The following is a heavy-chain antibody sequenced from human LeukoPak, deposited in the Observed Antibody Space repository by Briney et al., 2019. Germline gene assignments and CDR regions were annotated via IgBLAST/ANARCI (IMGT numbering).Heavy chain of an antibody. D-gene: IGHD5-18*01. CDR1: VFTFSIYW. V-gene: IGHV3-7*01. Sequence: GGSLRLSCAASVFTFSIYWVSWVRQAPGKGRECVANIKQDGSERYYGDSVKGRFTISRDNDKNSLCLQINSLRAEDTAVYYCARVGNGYSYGSWGQGTLVTVSS. CDR3: ARVGNGYSYGS. J-gene: IGHJ4*02. CDR2: IKQDGSER.